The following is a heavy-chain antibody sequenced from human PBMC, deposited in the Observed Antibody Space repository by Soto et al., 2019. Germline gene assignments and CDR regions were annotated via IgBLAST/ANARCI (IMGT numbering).Heavy chain of an antibody. J-gene: IGHJ1*01. V-gene: IGHV3-30*03. CDR2: ISYDGGDG. CDR3: ARARQEMAALYFQE. D-gene: IGHD6-13*01. CDR1: GFTCTTYD. Sequence: QVQLVESGGGVVQPGRSLRLSCAASGFTCTTYDMHWVRQAPGKGLEWVAVISYDGGDGNYADSVKGRFAISRDNSKNTLYLQMNSLRAEDTAVYYCARARQEMAALYFQEWGPGTLVTVSS.